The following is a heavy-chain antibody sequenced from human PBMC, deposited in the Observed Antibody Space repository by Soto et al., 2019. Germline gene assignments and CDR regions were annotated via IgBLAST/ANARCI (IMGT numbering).Heavy chain of an antibody. J-gene: IGHJ4*02. CDR3: GIGRRPTVTAGHYYFDY. CDR2: IIPIFGTA. V-gene: IGHV1-69*13. D-gene: IGHD4-17*01. CDR1: GGTFSSYA. Sequence: SVKVSCKASGGTFSSYAISWVRQAPGQGLEWMGGIIPIFGTANYAQKFQGRVTITADESTSTAYMELSSLRSEDTAVYYCGIGRRPTVTAGHYYFDYWDQGTLVTVSS.